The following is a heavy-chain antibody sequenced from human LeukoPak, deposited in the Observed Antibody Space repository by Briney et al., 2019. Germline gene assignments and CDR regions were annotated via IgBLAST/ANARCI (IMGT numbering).Heavy chain of an antibody. V-gene: IGHV3-7*01. D-gene: IGHD6-25*01. Sequence: PGGSLRLSCADSGFTFSSHWMNWVRQAPGRGLEWVGNINPDGSETYYVDSMKGRFTISRDNAKDSVYLQMNTLRVEDMAVYYCLGSADRGWGQGTLVTVSS. CDR1: GFTFSSHW. CDR3: LGSADRG. J-gene: IGHJ4*02. CDR2: INPDGSET.